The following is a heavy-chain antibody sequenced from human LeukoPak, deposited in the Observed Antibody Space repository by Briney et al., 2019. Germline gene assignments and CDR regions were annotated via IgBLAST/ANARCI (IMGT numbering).Heavy chain of an antibody. Sequence: SETLSLTCTVSGGSISSYYWHWIRQPAGKGLEWMGRIYSSGSTNYYPSLKRRVTMTVDTSKNQFSLRLNSVTAGDTAVYYCASYRSSSHYFDYWGEGTLVTVSS. CDR3: ASYRSSSHYFDY. CDR1: GGSISSYY. CDR2: IYSSGST. J-gene: IGHJ4*02. V-gene: IGHV4-4*07. D-gene: IGHD6-6*01.